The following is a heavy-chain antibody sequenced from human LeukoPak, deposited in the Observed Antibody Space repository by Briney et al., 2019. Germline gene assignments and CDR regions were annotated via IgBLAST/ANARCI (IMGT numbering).Heavy chain of an antibody. Sequence: ASVKVSCKASGGTFSSYAISWVRQTPGQGLEWMGGIIPIFGTANYAQKFQGRVTITADESTSTAYMELSSLRSEDTAVYYCARDQDTAMYYYYYGMDVWGQGTTVTVSS. J-gene: IGHJ6*02. CDR2: IIPIFGTA. CDR3: ARDQDTAMYYYYYGMDV. V-gene: IGHV1-69*13. CDR1: GGTFSSYA. D-gene: IGHD5-18*01.